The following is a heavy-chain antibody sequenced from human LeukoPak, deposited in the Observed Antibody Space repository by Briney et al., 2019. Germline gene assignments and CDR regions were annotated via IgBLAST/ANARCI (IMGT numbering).Heavy chain of an antibody. V-gene: IGHV3-30*04. CDR2: ISYDGSNK. J-gene: IGHJ4*02. D-gene: IGHD3-10*01. CDR1: GFTFSSYA. Sequence: GGSLRLSCAVSGFTFSSYAMHWVRKAPGTGLEWVAVISYDGSNKYYADSVKGRFTISRDNSKNTLYLQMNSLRAEDTAVYYCARWGKSTMVRGEDFDYWGQGTLVTVSS. CDR3: ARWGKSTMVRGEDFDY.